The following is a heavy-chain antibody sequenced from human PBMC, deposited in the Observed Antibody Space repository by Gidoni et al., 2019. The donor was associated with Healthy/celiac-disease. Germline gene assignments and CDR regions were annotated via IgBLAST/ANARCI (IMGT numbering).Heavy chain of an antibody. CDR1: GVTFDDYA. CDR2: ISWHSGSI. D-gene: IGHD4-17*01. J-gene: IGHJ4*02. V-gene: IGHV3-9*01. CDR3: AKDITDTVTTIID. Sequence: EVQLVESGGGLVQPGRSLRLDCAASGVTFDDYAMHWVRQAPGKGLEWVSGISWHSGSIGYADSVKGRFTISRDNAKNSLYLQMNSLRAEDTALYYCAKDITDTVTTIIDWGQGTLVTVSS.